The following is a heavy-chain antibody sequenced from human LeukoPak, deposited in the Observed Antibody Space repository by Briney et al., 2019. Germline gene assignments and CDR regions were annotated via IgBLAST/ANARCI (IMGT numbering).Heavy chain of an antibody. CDR1: GYTFTSYG. D-gene: IGHD3-22*01. V-gene: IGHV1-18*01. CDR2: ISAYNGNT. Sequence: ASVKVSCKASGYTFTSYGISWVRQAPGQGLEWMGWISAYNGNTNYAQKLQGRVTMTTDTSTSTAYMELRSLRSDDTAVYYCARSGDYYDSSGYFWSSYTQNYYYYYYMDVWGKGTTVTVSS. J-gene: IGHJ6*03. CDR3: ARSGDYYDSSGYFWSSYTQNYYYYYYMDV.